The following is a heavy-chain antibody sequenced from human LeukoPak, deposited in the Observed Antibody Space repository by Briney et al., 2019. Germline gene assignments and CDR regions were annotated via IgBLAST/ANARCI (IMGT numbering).Heavy chain of an antibody. CDR2: IYYSGST. D-gene: IGHD3-10*01. J-gene: IGHJ4*02. V-gene: IGHV4-59*01. CDR3: ARRAQYYYGSGSYYKPLDY. CDR1: GGSISSYY. Sequence: SETLSLTCTVSGGSISSYYWSWIRQPPGKGLEWIGYIYYSGSTNYNPSLKSRVTISVDTSKNQFSLKLSSVTAADTAVYYCARRAQYYYGSGSYYKPLDYWGQGTLVTVSS.